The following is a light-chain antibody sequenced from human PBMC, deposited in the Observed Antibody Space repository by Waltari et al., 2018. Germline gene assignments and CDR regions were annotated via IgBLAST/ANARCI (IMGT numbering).Light chain of an antibody. Sequence: ELALTQSPGPLSLSVGERATVSCRASECVSRALAWYQQKPGQAPRLLIYGASTRATGIPDRFSGSGSGTDVSLTISRLEPDDFAVYYCQHYLRLPVTFGQGTTVEI. V-gene: IGKV3-20*01. CDR1: ECVSRA. J-gene: IGKJ1*01. CDR2: GAS. CDR3: QHYLRLPVT.